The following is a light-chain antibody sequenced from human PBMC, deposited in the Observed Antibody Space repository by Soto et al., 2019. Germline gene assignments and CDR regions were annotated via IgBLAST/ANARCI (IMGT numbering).Light chain of an antibody. J-gene: IGLJ2*01. CDR1: SSDVGGYND. Sequence: QSVLTQPASVSGSPGQSITISCSGTSSDVGGYNDVSWYQQHPGTPNNVMIYDVRRRPSGVSDRFSGSKSGNAAPLTICGRQAEEAGDYYGSSYTGLSTLVFGGGTKLTVL. CDR2: DVR. CDR3: SSYTGLSTLV. V-gene: IGLV2-14*01.